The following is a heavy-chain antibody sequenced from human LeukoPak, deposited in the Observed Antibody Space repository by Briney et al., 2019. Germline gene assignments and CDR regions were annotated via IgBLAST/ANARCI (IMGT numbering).Heavy chain of an antibody. D-gene: IGHD6-6*01. CDR3: ARDGSSRSFDY. CDR2: IYSGGST. CDR1: GFTVSSNY. J-gene: IGHJ4*02. V-gene: IGHV3-53*01. Sequence: GGSLRLSCAASGFTVSSNYMSWVRQAPGKGLEWVSVIYSGGSTYYADSVKGRFTISRDNSKNTLYPQMNSLRAEDTAVYYCARDGSSRSFDYWGQGTLVTVSS.